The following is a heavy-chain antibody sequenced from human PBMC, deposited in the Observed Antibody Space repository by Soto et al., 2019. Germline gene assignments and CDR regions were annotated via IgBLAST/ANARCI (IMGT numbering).Heavy chain of an antibody. D-gene: IGHD3-10*01. V-gene: IGHV1-18*01. CDR1: GYTFTSYG. J-gene: IGHJ3*02. CDR3: ARAGTDDAFDI. Sequence: ASVKVSCKASGYTFTSYGISWVRQAPGQGLEWMGWISAYNGNTNYAQKLQGRVTMTRNTSISTAYMELSSLRSEDTAVYYCARAGTDDAFDIWGQGTMVTVSS. CDR2: ISAYNGNT.